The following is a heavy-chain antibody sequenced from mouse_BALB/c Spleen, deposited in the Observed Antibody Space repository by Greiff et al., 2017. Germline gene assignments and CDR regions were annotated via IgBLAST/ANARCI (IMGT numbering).Heavy chain of an antibody. V-gene: IGHV2-9*02. J-gene: IGHJ2*01. CDR3: ARRNWDGYFDY. Sequence: VQLVESGPGLVAPSQSLSITCTASGFSLTSYGVHWVRQPPGKGLEWLGVIWAGGSTNYNCANMSRLSISKDNSKSQIFLKMNSLQTDDTAMYYYARRNWDGYFDYWGQGTTLTVSS. D-gene: IGHD4-1*01. CDR1: GFSLTSYG. CDR2: IWAGGST.